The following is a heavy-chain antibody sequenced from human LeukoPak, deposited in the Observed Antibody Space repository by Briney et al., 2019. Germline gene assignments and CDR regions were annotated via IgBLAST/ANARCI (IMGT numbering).Heavy chain of an antibody. J-gene: IGHJ4*02. Sequence: ASVKVSCKASGYTFTSYYMHWVRQAPGQGLEWMGIINPSGGSRSYAQKFQGRVTMTRDTSTSTVYMELSSLRSEDTAVYYCARDIPRSSGWYGDIPGYFDYWGQGTLVTVSS. CDR2: INPSGGSR. CDR3: ARDIPRSSGWYGDIPGYFDY. D-gene: IGHD6-19*01. CDR1: GYTFTSYY. V-gene: IGHV1-46*01.